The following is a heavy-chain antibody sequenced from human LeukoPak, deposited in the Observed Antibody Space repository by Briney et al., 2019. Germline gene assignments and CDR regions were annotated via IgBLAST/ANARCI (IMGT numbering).Heavy chain of an antibody. CDR2: IWSDGSNK. CDR1: GFTFSTYG. V-gene: IGHV3-33*01. CDR3: ARRGEYSNLNYLEY. J-gene: IGHJ4*02. Sequence: PGGSLRLSCAASGFTFSTYGMHWVRQAPGKGLEWVSFIWSDGSNKYYADSVKGRFTISRDNSKNTLYLQMNSLRAKDTAVYYCARRGEYSNLNYLEYWGQGTLVTVSS. D-gene: IGHD4-11*01.